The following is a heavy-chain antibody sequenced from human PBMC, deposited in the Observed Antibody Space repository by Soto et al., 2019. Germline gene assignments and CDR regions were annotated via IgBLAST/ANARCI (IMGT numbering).Heavy chain of an antibody. J-gene: IGHJ5*02. CDR3: ARRGRHSNNNWFDP. CDR1: GGHIISYC. CDR2: IYYSGST. V-gene: IGHV4-59*08. Sequence: PSEILSLTYSVSGGHIISYCWSWIRQHPGKGLEWIGYIYYSGSTNYNPSLKSRVTISVDTSKNQFSLKLSSVTATDTAVYYCARRGRHSNNNWFDPCGQGTLVTVSS.